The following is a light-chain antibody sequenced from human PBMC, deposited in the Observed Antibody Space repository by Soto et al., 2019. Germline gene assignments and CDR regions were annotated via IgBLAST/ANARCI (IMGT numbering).Light chain of an antibody. CDR3: QKYNSAPRT. CDR2: AAF. CDR1: QGISNY. V-gene: IGKV1-27*01. J-gene: IGKJ1*01. Sequence: DIQMTQSPSSLSASVGDRVTITCRASQGISNYLAWYQQKPGKVPKLGIHAAFTLQSGVPSRFSGSGSGTDFTLTISSPQPEDVATYYCQKYNSAPRTFGQGTKVEIK.